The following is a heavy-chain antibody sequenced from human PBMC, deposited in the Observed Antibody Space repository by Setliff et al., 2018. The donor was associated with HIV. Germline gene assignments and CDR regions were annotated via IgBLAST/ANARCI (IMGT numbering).Heavy chain of an antibody. D-gene: IGHD1-26*01. CDR1: GFTVSSYS. J-gene: IGHJ4*02. CDR3: ARGTVGATFLHNDY. CDR2: ISSSSSYI. V-gene: IGHV3-21*01. Sequence: ASVKVSCAASGFTVSSYSMNWVRQAPGKGLEWVSSISSSSSYIYYADSVKGRFTISRDNAKNSLYLQMNSLRAEDTAVYYCARGTVGATFLHNDYWGQGTLVTVSS.